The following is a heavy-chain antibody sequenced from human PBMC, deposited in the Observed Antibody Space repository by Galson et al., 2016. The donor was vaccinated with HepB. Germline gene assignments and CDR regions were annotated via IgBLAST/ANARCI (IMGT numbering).Heavy chain of an antibody. CDR1: GDSVTSATHY. D-gene: IGHD3-10*01. CDR2: LHTTSST. J-gene: IGHJ4*02. Sequence: TLSLTCTVSGDSVTSATHYWTWIRQPAGKGLEWIGRLHTTSSTHYNPSLKSRVTISADTSKNTFSLNLSSVTAADSAVYYCARTPRRIGSPNYFDFWGQGIRVTVAS. V-gene: IGHV4-61*02. CDR3: ARTPRRIGSPNYFDF.